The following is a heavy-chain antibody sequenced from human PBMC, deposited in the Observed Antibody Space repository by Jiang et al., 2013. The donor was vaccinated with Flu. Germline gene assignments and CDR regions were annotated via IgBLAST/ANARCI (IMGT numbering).Heavy chain of an antibody. V-gene: IGHV1-69*15. CDR2: IIPIFGTA. Sequence: SGAEVKKPGSSVKVSCKASGGTFSSYAISWVRQAPGQGLEWMGRIIPIFGTANYAQKFQGRVTITADESTSTAYMELSSLRSEDTAVYYCARDFGSSTSLSGPFDYWGQGTLVTVSS. J-gene: IGHJ4*02. CDR1: GGTFSSYA. D-gene: IGHD2-2*01. CDR3: ARDFGSSTSLSGPFDY.